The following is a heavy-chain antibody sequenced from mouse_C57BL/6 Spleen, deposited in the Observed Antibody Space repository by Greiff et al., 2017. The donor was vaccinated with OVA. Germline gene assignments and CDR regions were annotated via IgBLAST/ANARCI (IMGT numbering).Heavy chain of an antibody. CDR3: AKFDYRTWFAY. CDR2: IDPSDSYT. D-gene: IGHD2-14*01. CDR1: GYTFTSYW. V-gene: IGHV1-50*01. Sequence: VQLQQPGAELVKPGASVKLSCKASGYTFTSYWMQWVKQRPGQGLEWIGEIDPSDSYTNSNQKFKGKATLTVDPSSSTAYMQLSSLTSEDSAVYYCAKFDYRTWFAYGGQGTLVTVSA. J-gene: IGHJ3*01.